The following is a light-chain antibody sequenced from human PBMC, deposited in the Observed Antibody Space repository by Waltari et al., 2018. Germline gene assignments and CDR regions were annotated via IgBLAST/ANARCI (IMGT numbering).Light chain of an antibody. CDR1: QSVRSA. Sequence: CRAGQSVRSALAWYTQKPGQAPRLLIYGASTRATGIPDRFSGSGSGTDFSLTISRLEPDDFAVYFCQHYLRLPVTFGQGTTVEI. J-gene: IGKJ1*01. CDR2: GAS. CDR3: QHYLRLPVT. V-gene: IGKV3-20*01.